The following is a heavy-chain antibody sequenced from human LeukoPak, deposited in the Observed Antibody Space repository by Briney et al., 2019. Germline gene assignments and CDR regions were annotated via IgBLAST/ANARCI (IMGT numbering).Heavy chain of an antibody. J-gene: IGHJ4*02. V-gene: IGHV3-30*04. CDR2: ISYDAKVK. D-gene: IGHD1-14*01. Sequence: PGGSLRLSCAASGFTFSSYTMHWVRQAPGKVLEWVAVISYDAKVKFYADSVKGRFTISRDNSDNTLYLQMDSLGADDTALYYCARDPTTGTPGYFDYWGQGTLVTVSS. CDR3: ARDPTTGTPGYFDY. CDR1: GFTFSSYT.